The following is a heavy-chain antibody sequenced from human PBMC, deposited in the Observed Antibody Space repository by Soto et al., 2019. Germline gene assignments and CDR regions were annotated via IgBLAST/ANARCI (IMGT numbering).Heavy chain of an antibody. V-gene: IGHV3-23*01. D-gene: IGHD3-10*01. Sequence: EVQLLESGGGLVQPGGSLRLSCAASGFTFSNYVLSWVRQAPGKGLEWVSAISGTGGSTYYADSVKGRFTISRDNSKNTLFVQMNSLRAEDTAVYYCAKEGNWVRGPDYWGQGTLVTVSS. J-gene: IGHJ4*02. CDR3: AKEGNWVRGPDY. CDR1: GFTFSNYV. CDR2: ISGTGGST.